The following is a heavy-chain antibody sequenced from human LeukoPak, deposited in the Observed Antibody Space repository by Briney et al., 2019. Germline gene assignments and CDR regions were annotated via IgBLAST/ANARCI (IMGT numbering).Heavy chain of an antibody. J-gene: IGHJ6*03. CDR1: GGSISSYY. CDR3: ARVRYDFWGGYPSSSRYYMDV. CDR2: IYYSGST. D-gene: IGHD3-3*01. V-gene: IGHV4-59*01. Sequence: SETLSLTCTVSGGSISSYYWSWIRQPPGKGLEWIGYIYYSGSTNYNPSLKSRVTISVDTSKNQFSLKPSSVTAPNTAVYYCARVRYDFWGGYPSSSRYYMDVWGKGTTVTVSS.